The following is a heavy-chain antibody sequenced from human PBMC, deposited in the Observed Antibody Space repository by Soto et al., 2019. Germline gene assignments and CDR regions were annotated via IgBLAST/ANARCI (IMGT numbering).Heavy chain of an antibody. J-gene: IGHJ4*02. V-gene: IGHV1-3*01. CDR1: GYTFTSYA. D-gene: IGHD2-15*01. CDR2: INAGNGNT. CDR3: ARARADLISHFDC. Sequence: ASVKVSCKASGYTFTSYAMHWVRQAPGQRLEWMGWINAGNGNTKYPQKFQGRVTITRDTSASTAYMELSSLRSEDTAVYYCARARADLISHFDCWGQGTLVTVSS.